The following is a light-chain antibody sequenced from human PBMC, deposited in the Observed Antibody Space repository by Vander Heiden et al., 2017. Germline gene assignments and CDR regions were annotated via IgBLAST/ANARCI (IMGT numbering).Light chain of an antibody. J-gene: IGKJ1*01. CDR3: IQALQTLWT. V-gene: IGKV2-28*01. CDR2: LGS. Sequence: DIVMTQSPLSLPVTPGEPASISWSHSQSILHSNGYNYLDWYLQKPRQSPQRLIFLGSNRASGGPERVSGRGAGAEVTTKISSVEAGDVGVYYCIQALQTLWTFGQGTKMEIK. CDR1: QSILHSNGYNY.